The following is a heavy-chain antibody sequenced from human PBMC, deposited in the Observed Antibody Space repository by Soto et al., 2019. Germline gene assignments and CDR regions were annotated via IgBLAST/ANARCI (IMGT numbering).Heavy chain of an antibody. Sequence: QVQLVQSGAEVKKPGASVKVSCKASGYTFTRYDINWVRQATGQGLEWMGWMNPNRGNTGYAQKFQGRVTMTRNTSISTAYMELSSLRSEDMAVYYCAREAAALGNDYWGQGTLVTVSS. J-gene: IGHJ4*02. V-gene: IGHV1-8*01. CDR2: MNPNRGNT. CDR3: AREAAALGNDY. CDR1: GYTFTRYD. D-gene: IGHD2-2*01.